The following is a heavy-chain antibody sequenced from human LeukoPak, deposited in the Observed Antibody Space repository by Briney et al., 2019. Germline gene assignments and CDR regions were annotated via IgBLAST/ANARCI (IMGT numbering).Heavy chain of an antibody. J-gene: IGHJ4*02. D-gene: IGHD5-18*01. CDR3: ARADTAMDH. V-gene: IGHV1-18*01. CDR1: GYTVTSYG. Sequence: EASVKVSCKASGYTVTSYGISWVRQAPGQGLEWMGWSSAYNGNTNYAQKLQGRGTMTTDTSTSTAYMELRSLRSDDTAVYYCARADTAMDHWGPGTLVTVSS. CDR2: SSAYNGNT.